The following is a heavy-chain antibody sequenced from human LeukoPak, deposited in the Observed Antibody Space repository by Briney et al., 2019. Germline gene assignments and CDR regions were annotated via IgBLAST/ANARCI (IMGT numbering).Heavy chain of an antibody. J-gene: IGHJ4*02. D-gene: IGHD3-22*01. CDR3: AISTYYDSRGYYPYYFDH. CDR2: IYPGDSDT. V-gene: IGHV5-51*01. Sequence: GESLKISCKGSAYTFTNYWIGWVRQMPGKGLEWMGIIYPGDSDTRYSPSFQGQVSISADKSISTAYLQWSSLKASDTAMYFCAISTYYDSRGYYPYYFDHWGQGTLVTVSS. CDR1: AYTFTNYW.